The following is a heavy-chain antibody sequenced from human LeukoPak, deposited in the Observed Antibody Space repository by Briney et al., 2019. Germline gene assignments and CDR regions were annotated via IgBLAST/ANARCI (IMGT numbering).Heavy chain of an antibody. CDR2: ISSSSSYI. V-gene: IGHV3-21*01. J-gene: IGHJ3*02. Sequence: PGGSLSLSCAASGFTFSSYSMNWVRQAPGKGLEWVSSISSSSSYIYYADSVKGRFTISRDNAKNSLYLQMNSLRAEDTAVYYCARDDSSGYYSTGYAFDIWGQGTTVTFSS. CDR1: GFTFSSYS. CDR3: ARDDSSGYYSTGYAFDI. D-gene: IGHD3-22*01.